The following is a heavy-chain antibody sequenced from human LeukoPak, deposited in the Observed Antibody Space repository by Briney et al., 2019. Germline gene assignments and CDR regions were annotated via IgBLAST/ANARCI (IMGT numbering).Heavy chain of an antibody. V-gene: IGHV3-23*01. CDR2: ISGSGGST. CDR3: AKEGRSSHFYYGMDA. D-gene: IGHD3-16*02. CDR1: GFTFRSYA. Sequence: GGSLRLSCAASGFTFRSYAMSWVRQAPGKGLKWVSAISGSGGSTYYADSVKGRFTISRDNSKNTLYLQMNSLRAEDTAVYYCAKEGRSSHFYYGMDAWGQGTTVTVSS. J-gene: IGHJ6*02.